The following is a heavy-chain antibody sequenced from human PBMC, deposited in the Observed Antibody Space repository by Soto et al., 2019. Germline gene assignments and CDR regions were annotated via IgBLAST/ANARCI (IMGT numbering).Heavy chain of an antibody. Sequence: RLSCAASGFTFSSHAMSWVRQAPGKGLEGVSAISGSADSMYYADSVKGRFTISRDNSKNTLNLQMNSLRAEDTAVYYCAKDRSVMARGVIIILLNSFFDYWGQGTPVTVSS. V-gene: IGHV3-23*01. J-gene: IGHJ4*02. CDR3: AKDRSVMARGVIIILLNSFFDY. CDR1: GFTFSSHA. D-gene: IGHD3-10*01. CDR2: ISGSADSM.